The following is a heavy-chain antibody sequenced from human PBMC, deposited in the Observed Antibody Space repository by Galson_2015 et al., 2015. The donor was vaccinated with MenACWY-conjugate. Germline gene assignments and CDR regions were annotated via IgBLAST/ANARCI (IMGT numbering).Heavy chain of an antibody. J-gene: IGHJ4*02. Sequence: SVKVSCKASGDTFTTYRVHWVRQAPGQGLEWMGILNPDSGSTAYAPKFQGRITMTRDASTSTVYMALSSLRSEDTAVYYCARERGNKVYYFAYWGQGTLVAVSS. CDR3: ARERGNKVYYFAY. CDR1: GDTFTTYR. D-gene: IGHD1/OR15-1a*01. V-gene: IGHV1-46*01. CDR2: LNPDSGST.